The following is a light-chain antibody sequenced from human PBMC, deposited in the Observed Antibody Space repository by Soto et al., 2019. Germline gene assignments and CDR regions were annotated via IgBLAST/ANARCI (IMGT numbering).Light chain of an antibody. CDR1: QSVARD. Sequence: EIVLTQSPGTLSLSPGETATLSCRASQSVARDLSWYQQKPGQAPRLLISRAFIGATGIPDRFSGSGSGTDFTLTINRLEPEDSAVYYCQQYSNWPYTFGQGTKLEIK. CDR2: RAF. V-gene: IGKV3-20*01. CDR3: QQYSNWPYT. J-gene: IGKJ2*01.